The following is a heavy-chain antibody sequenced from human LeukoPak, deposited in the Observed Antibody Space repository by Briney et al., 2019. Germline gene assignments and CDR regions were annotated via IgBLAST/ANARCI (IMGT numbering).Heavy chain of an antibody. J-gene: IGHJ4*02. CDR3: ARVLRDYGDYGAFDY. CDR1: GGSISSGGYY. CDR2: IYYSGST. Sequence: SETLSLTCTVSGGSISSGGYYWSWIRQHPGKGLEWIGYIYYSGSTYYNPSLKSRVTISVDTSKNQFSLKLSSVTAADTAVYYCARVLRDYGDYGAFDYCGQGTLVTVSS. V-gene: IGHV4-31*03. D-gene: IGHD4-17*01.